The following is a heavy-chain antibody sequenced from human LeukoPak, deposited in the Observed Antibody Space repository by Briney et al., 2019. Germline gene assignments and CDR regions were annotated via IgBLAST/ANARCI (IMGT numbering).Heavy chain of an antibody. J-gene: IGHJ4*02. CDR1: GFTFSAHA. D-gene: IGHD2-21*02. V-gene: IGHV3-23*01. Sequence: GSLRLSCAASGFTFSAHAMSWVRQAPGKGPEWVSAISGSGDSTYSADSVEGRFTISRDNSKNTLHLQMNSLRDEDTAVYFCARGAGESCGGDCYSRVLDYWGQGTLVTVSS. CDR2: ISGSGDST. CDR3: ARGAGESCGGDCYSRVLDY.